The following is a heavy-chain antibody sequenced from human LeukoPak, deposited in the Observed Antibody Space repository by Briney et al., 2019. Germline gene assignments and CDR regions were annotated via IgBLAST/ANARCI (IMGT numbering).Heavy chain of an antibody. CDR1: GYTFTGYY. CDR2: INPNSGGT. Sequence: ASVKVSCKASGYTFTGYYMHWVRQAPGQGLEWMGWINPNSGGTNYAQKFQGRVTMTRDTSISTAYMELSRLRSDDTAVYYCARSTRGYYYYGVDVWGQGTTVTVSS. V-gene: IGHV1-2*02. D-gene: IGHD3-10*01. J-gene: IGHJ6*02. CDR3: ARSTRGYYYYGVDV.